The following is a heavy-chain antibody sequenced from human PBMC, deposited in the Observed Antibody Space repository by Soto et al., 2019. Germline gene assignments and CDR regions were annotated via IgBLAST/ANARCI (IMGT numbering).Heavy chain of an antibody. CDR1: GYTFTSYA. Sequence: QVQLVRSGAEEKKPGASVKVSCKASGYTFTSYAMHWVRQAPGQRLEWMGWINAGNGNTKYSQKFQGRVTITRDTSASTAYMALSSLRSEDTAVYYCARGPLDKVAGTIDYWGQGTLVTVSS. CDR3: ARGPLDKVAGTIDY. CDR2: INAGNGNT. J-gene: IGHJ4*02. V-gene: IGHV1-3*05. D-gene: IGHD6-19*01.